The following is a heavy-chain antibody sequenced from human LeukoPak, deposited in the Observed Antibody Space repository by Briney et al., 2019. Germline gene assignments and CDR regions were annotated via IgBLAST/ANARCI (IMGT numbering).Heavy chain of an antibody. CDR1: GGSISSYY. Sequence: SETLSLTCTVSGGSISSYYWSWIRQPPGKGLEWIGYIYYSGSTNYNPSLKSRVTISVDTSKNQSSLKLSSVTAADTAVYYCARNRFWSGYPYYMDVWGKGTTVTVSS. CDR2: IYYSGST. J-gene: IGHJ6*03. CDR3: ARNRFWSGYPYYMDV. D-gene: IGHD3-3*01. V-gene: IGHV4-59*01.